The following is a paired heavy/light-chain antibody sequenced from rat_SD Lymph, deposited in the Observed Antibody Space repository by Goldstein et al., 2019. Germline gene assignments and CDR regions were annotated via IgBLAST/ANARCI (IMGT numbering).Light chain of an antibody. V-gene: IGKV16S1*01. CDR1: KSISKY. J-gene: IGKJ5*01. Sequence: DVQMTQSPSNLAASPGESVSINCKASKSISKYLAWYQQKPGKANKLLIYSGSTLQSGTPSRFSGSGSGTDFTLTIRNLEPEDFGLYYCQQHNEYPLTFGSGTKLEIK. CDR2: SGS. CDR3: QQHNEYPLT.
Heavy chain of an antibody. Sequence: EVQLVESGGGLVQPGRSLKLSCLASGFTFSNYGMNWIRQAPGKGLEWVASISSSSSYIYYADTVKGRFTISRDNAKNTLYLQMTSLRSEDTALYYCARPLYYGSGGWFAYWGQGTLVTVSS. J-gene: IGHJ3*01. CDR2: ISSSSSYI. CDR1: GFTFSNYG. CDR3: ARPLYYGSGGWFAY. V-gene: IGHV5-34*01. D-gene: IGHD1-6*01.